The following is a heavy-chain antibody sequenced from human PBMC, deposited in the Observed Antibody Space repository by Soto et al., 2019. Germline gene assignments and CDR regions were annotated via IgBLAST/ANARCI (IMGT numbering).Heavy chain of an antibody. CDR3: ARDSRPLSSRWPDY. Sequence: PGGSLRLSGAASGFTFSSYSINWVRQAPWKGLEWVSSISSSSSYIYYADSVKGRFTISRDNAKNSLYLQMNSLRAEDTAVYYCARDSRPLSSRWPDYWWQGTLV. D-gene: IGHD6-13*01. CDR1: GFTFSSYS. V-gene: IGHV3-21*01. J-gene: IGHJ4*02. CDR2: ISSSSSYI.